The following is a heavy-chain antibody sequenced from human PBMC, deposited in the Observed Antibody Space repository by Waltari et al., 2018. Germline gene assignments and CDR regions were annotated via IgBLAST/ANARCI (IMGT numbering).Heavy chain of an antibody. Sequence: EVQLLESGGGLVQRGGSLRLSCAVSGFIFSRFAMSWVRHTPGKGLEWVAGTMASSGSTYYADSVQGRFTSSRDNSKKRVFLQMNSLRAEDTATYYCTKMRRNLPRDIIDNWGQGTQVIIAS. CDR1: GFIFSRFA. CDR3: TKMRRNLPRDIIDN. J-gene: IGHJ4*02. CDR2: TMASSGST. V-gene: IGHV3-23*01.